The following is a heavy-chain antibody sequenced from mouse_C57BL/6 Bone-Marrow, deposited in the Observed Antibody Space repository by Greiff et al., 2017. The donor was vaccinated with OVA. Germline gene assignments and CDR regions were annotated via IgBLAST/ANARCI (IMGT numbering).Heavy chain of an antibody. D-gene: IGHD1-1*01. Sequence: DVKLVESGGGLVKPGGSLKLSCAASGFTFSSYAMSWVRQTPEKRLEWVATISDGGSYTYYPDNVKGRFTISRDNAKNNLYLQRSHLKSEDTAMYYCARDLITTIVADWYFDVWGTGTTVTVSS. CDR3: ARDLITTIVADWYFDV. CDR1: GFTFSSYA. CDR2: ISDGGSYT. J-gene: IGHJ1*03. V-gene: IGHV5-4*01.